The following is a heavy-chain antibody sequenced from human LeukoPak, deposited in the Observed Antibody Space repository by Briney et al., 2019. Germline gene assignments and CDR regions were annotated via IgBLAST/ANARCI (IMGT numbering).Heavy chain of an antibody. V-gene: IGHV1-46*01. Sequence: ASVKVSCKTSGYIFINYVMNWVRQAPGQGLEWMGIINPSGGSTSYAQKFQGRVTITADKSTSTAYMELSSLRSDDTAVYYCARVSGLPTQYYYYYYMDVWGKGTTVTVSS. CDR3: ARVSGLPTQYYYYYYMDV. CDR1: GYIFINYV. CDR2: INPSGGST. J-gene: IGHJ6*03.